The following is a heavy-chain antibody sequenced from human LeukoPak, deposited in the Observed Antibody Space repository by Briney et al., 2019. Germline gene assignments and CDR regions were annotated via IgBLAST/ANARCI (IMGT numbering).Heavy chain of an antibody. D-gene: IGHD4-17*01. Sequence: GGSLRLSCAASGFTVSSNYINWVRQAPGKGLEWVSLIYGSTSADYADSVKGRFTISRDTSMNTVYLQRNGLRAEDTAVYYCARLNFGDDYWGQGTLVTVSS. CDR3: ARLNFGDDY. J-gene: IGHJ4*02. CDR2: IYGSTSA. CDR1: GFTVSSNY. V-gene: IGHV3-66*01.